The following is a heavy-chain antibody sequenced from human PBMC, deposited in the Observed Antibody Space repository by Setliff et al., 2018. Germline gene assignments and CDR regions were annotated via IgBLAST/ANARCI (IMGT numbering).Heavy chain of an antibody. CDR3: ARHKSNGSGSYPSLYMDV. CDR2: IYYSGST. D-gene: IGHD3-10*01. CDR1: GGSISSGNYY. Sequence: PSETLSLTCRVSGGSISSGNYYWGLIRQPPGKGLEWLATIYYSGSTYSNPSLKSRLIISVDAPDNQFSVKLSSVTAADTAVYYCARHKSNGSGSYPSLYMDVWGKGIMVTVSS. J-gene: IGHJ6*03. V-gene: IGHV4-39*01.